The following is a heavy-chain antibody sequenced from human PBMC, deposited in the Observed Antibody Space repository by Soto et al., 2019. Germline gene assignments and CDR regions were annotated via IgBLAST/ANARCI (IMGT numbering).Heavy chain of an antibody. D-gene: IGHD4-17*01. V-gene: IGHV5-51*03. CDR3: TRDLGYGGDADSGDI. Sequence: EAQLVQSGPEVKKPGDSLKISCEDSGHSFSTYWIAWVRQMPGKGLEWMGIIYPGDSRTTYSPSFQGQVIISADKSIRAAELQWTSLKASETAMYYCTRDLGYGGDADSGDIWGQGTMVSVSS. CDR2: IYPGDSRT. CDR1: GHSFSTYW. J-gene: IGHJ3*02.